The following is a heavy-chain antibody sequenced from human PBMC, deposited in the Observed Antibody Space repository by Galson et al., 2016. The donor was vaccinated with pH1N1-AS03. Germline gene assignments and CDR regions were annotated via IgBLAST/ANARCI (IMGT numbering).Heavy chain of an antibody. D-gene: IGHD3-16*02. J-gene: IGHJ4*02. V-gene: IGHV4-39*07. CDR1: GGSISSTIFY. CDR3: VREDYDYVWGGHRLGRTGKVDN. Sequence: ETLSLTCTVSGGSISSTIFYWGWIRQPPGKGLEWIGSVYYTGGTHYNPSLRSRVTISADTSKNQFSLKMTSATAADTALYFCVREDYDYVWGGHRLGRTGKVDNWGQGTLVTVSS. CDR2: VYYTGGT.